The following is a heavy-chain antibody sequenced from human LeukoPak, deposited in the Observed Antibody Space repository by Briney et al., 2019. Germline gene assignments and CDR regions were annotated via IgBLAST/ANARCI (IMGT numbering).Heavy chain of an antibody. Sequence: SETLSLTCTVSGGSISSYYWSWIRQPPGKGLEWIGYIYYSGSTNYNPSLKSRVTISVDTSKNQFSLKLSSVTAADTAVYYCAREKDVDTAMASFDYWGQGTLVTVSS. D-gene: IGHD5-18*01. V-gene: IGHV4-59*01. CDR1: GGSISSYY. J-gene: IGHJ4*02. CDR2: IYYSGST. CDR3: AREKDVDTAMASFDY.